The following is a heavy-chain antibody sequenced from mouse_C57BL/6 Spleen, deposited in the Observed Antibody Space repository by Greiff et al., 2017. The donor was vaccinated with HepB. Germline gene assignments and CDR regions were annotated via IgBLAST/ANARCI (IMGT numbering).Heavy chain of an antibody. V-gene: IGHV14-3*01. Sequence: EVQLQESVAELVRPGASVKLSCTASGFNTKNTYMHWVKQRPEQGLEWIGRIDPANGNTKYAPKFQGKATITADTSSNTAYLQLSSLTSEDTAIYYCARDYDGYYVWFAYWGQGTLVTVSA. J-gene: IGHJ3*01. CDR2: IDPANGNT. D-gene: IGHD2-3*01. CDR3: ARDYDGYYVWFAY. CDR1: GFNTKNTY.